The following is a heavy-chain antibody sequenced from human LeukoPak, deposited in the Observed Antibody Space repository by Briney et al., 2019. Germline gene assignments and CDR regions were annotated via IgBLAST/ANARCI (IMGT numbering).Heavy chain of an antibody. CDR1: GFTFSSYS. D-gene: IGHD3-10*01. V-gene: IGHV3-21*01. CDR2: ISSSSSYI. J-gene: IGHJ6*03. CDR3: ARDSTYYYGSGSYPGGMDV. Sequence: PGGSLRLSCAASGFTFSSYSMNWVRQAPGKGLEWVSSISSSSSYIYYADSVKGRFTISRDNAKNSLYLQMNSLRAEDTAVYYCARDSTYYYGSGSYPGGMDVWGKGTTVTVSS.